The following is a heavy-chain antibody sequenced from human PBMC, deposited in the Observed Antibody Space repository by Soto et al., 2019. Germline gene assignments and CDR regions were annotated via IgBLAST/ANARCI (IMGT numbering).Heavy chain of an antibody. CDR1: GGSISSYY. D-gene: IGHD5-12*01. CDR3: ARSGYSGYDLDY. Sequence: XXTLSLSWNVSGGSISSYYWTWIRQSPGKGLEWIGYIYYSGSTNYNPSLKSRVTISVDTSKNQFSLKLSSVTAADTAVYYCARSGYSGYDLDYWGQGTLVTVSS. J-gene: IGHJ4*02. CDR2: IYYSGST. V-gene: IGHV4-59*01.